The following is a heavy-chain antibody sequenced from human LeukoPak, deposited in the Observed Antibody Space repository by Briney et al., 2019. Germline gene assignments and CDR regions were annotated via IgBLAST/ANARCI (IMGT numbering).Heavy chain of an antibody. CDR3: ARGRAIATILFDY. D-gene: IGHD5-24*01. CDR2: IDEHGFKT. CDR1: GFIFRSYW. J-gene: IGHJ4*02. Sequence: GGSLSLTCAVSGFIFRSYWLVWVRQAPGKGLEWVASIDEHGFKTYYAASVTGRFTISKDTAKNSLDLQMNSLRAEDTAVYYCARGRAIATILFDYWGQGTLVTVSS. V-gene: IGHV3-7*04.